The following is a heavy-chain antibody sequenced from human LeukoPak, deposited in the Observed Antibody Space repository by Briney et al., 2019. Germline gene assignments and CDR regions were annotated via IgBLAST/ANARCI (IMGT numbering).Heavy chain of an antibody. CDR1: GFPLSSYS. J-gene: IGHJ4*02. CDR3: VRVKGTYFDY. Sequence: GGSLRLSCTASGFPLSSYSINWVRQVPGKGLEWISYISSSSSNIYYLDSVQGRLTVSRDNERNSLFLQIDSPRAEDTAVYYCVRVKGTYFDYWGQGSLVTVSS. V-gene: IGHV3-48*01. CDR2: ISSSSSNI. D-gene: IGHD1-1*01.